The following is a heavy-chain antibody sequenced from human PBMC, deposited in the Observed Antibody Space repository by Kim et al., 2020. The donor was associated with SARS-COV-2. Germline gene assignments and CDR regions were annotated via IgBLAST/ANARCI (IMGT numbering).Heavy chain of an antibody. V-gene: IGHV6-1*01. J-gene: IGHJ3*02. CDR3: ARERFPGPIHEPDAFDI. Sequence: VKSRITINPDTSKNQFSLQLNSVTPEDTAVYYCARERFPGPIHEPDAFDIWGQGTMVTVSS.